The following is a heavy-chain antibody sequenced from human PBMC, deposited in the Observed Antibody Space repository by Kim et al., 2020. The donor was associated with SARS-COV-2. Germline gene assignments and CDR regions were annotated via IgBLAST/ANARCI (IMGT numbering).Heavy chain of an antibody. D-gene: IGHD6-6*01. CDR3: ATYSSSSSSQY. Sequence: TNYEDSMKGRFTNSSDNAKNSLYLQMNSLRTEDTAVYYCATYSSSSSSQYWGQGTLVTVSS. V-gene: IGHV3-11*03. CDR2: T. J-gene: IGHJ1*01.